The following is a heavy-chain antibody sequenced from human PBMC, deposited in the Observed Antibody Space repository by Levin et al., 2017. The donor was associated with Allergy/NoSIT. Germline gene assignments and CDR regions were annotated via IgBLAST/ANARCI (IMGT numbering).Heavy chain of an antibody. V-gene: IGHV3-30-3*01. CDR2: ISYDGSNE. CDR1: GFTFSSYA. J-gene: IGHJ4*02. CDR3: ARDSPTVYCSSTSCYKYYFDY. Sequence: GGSLRLSCAASGFTFSSYAIHWVRQAPGKGLEWVALISYDGSNEYYADSVKGRFTISRDNSKNTLYLQMSSLRAEDTAVYYCARDSPTVYCSSTSCYKYYFDYWGQGTLVTVSS. D-gene: IGHD2-2*02.